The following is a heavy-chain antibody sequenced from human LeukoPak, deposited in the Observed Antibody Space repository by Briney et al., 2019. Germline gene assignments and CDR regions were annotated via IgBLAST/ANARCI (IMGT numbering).Heavy chain of an antibody. V-gene: IGHV3-33*01. CDR2: IWYDGSNK. D-gene: IGHD2-2*01. J-gene: IGHJ4*02. Sequence: GGSLRLSCAASGFTFSSYGMHWVRQAPGKGLEWVAVIWYDGSNKYYADSVKGRFTISRDNSKNTLYLQMNSLRAEDTAVYYCARGEGIYCSSTSCSLLYDYWGQGTLVTVSS. CDR1: GFTFSSYG. CDR3: ARGEGIYCSSTSCSLLYDY.